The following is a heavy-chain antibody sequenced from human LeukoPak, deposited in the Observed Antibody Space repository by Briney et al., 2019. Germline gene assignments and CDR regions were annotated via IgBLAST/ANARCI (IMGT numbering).Heavy chain of an antibody. Sequence: ASVKLSCEASGYIFTTYYLNWVRQAPGQGLEWMGMINPSVGSAKFAQRFQGRATMTMDRSTSTVYMDLNSLRSDDTAVYYCAREPMGVTVHFDHWGEGTRVTVSS. J-gene: IGHJ4*02. CDR3: AREPMGVTVHFDH. D-gene: IGHD3-16*02. V-gene: IGHV1-46*01. CDR2: INPSVGSA. CDR1: GYIFTTYY.